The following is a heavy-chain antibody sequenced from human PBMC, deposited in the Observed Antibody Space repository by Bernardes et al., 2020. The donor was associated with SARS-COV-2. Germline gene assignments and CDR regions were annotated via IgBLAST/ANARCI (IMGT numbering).Heavy chain of an antibody. J-gene: IGHJ3*02. CDR1: GYTFTGYY. D-gene: IGHD1-26*01. V-gene: IGHV1-69*13. CDR3: ARSGTYPDAFDI. Sequence: SVKVSCKASGYTFTGYYMHWVRQAPGQGLECMGGIIPLFGTTNYAQNFQGRVTIAADESTSTVYMELSSLRSEDTAMYYCARSGTYPDAFDIWGQGTMVTVSS. CDR2: IIPLFGTT.